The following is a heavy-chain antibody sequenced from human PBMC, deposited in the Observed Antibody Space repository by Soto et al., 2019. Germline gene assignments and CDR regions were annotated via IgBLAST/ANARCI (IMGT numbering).Heavy chain of an antibody. D-gene: IGHD6-13*01. CDR1: GGSISSYY. Sequence: QVQLQESGPGLVKPSETLSLTCTVSGGSISSYYWSWIRQPPGKGLEWIGYIYYSGSTNYNPSLKSRVTISVDTSKNQFSLKLSSVTAADTAVYYCARVAAVTHYFDYWGQGTLVTVSS. CDR3: ARVAAVTHYFDY. J-gene: IGHJ4*02. V-gene: IGHV4-59*01. CDR2: IYYSGST.